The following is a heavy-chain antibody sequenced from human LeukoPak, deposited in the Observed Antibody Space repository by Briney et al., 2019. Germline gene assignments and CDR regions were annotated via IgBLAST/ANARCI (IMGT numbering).Heavy chain of an antibody. CDR2: ISGSGDST. J-gene: IGHJ4*02. V-gene: IGHV3-23*01. CDR3: AKASRLLHGSGSYPGYFDY. D-gene: IGHD3-10*01. Sequence: GGSLRLACAASGFRFSSYAMSWVRQAPGKGLEWVSSISGSGDSTYYADSVKGRFTISRDNSKNTLYLQMNSLRAEDTAVYYCAKASRLLHGSGSYPGYFDYWGQGTLVTVSS. CDR1: GFRFSSYA.